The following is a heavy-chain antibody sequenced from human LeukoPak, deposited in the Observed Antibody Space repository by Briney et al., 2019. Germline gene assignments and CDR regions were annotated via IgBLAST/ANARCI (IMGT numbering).Heavy chain of an antibody. D-gene: IGHD6-19*01. CDR2: INPNSGGT. Sequence: EASVKVSCKASGYTFTGYFMHWVRQAPGQGLEWMGWINPNSGGTNYAQRFQGRVTMTTDTSISTAYMELSRLSSDDTAVYYCARALAVAADFDSWGQGTLVTVSS. J-gene: IGHJ4*02. CDR1: GYTFTGYF. V-gene: IGHV1-2*02. CDR3: ARALAVAADFDS.